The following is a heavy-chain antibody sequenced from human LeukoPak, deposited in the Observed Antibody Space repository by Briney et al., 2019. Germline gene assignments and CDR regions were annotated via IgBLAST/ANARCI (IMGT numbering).Heavy chain of an antibody. CDR1: GASISSHY. CDR2: IYISGTT. D-gene: IGHD4-11*01. CDR3: ARSDSIIRWFDP. J-gene: IGHJ5*02. V-gene: IGHV4-4*07. Sequence: SETLSLTCNVSGASISSHYWSWIRQPAGKGLEWIGRIYISGTTNYNPSLKSRVTMSVDTSKNQFSLKLNSVTAADTAVYYCARSDSIIRWFDPWGQGTLVTVSS.